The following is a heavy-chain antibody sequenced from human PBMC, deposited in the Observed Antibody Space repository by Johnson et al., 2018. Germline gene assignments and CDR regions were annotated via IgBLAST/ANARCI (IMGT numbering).Heavy chain of an antibody. CDR3: ARESHYMDV. Sequence: EVQLVESGGGLVTPGRSLRLSCVASGFTFGDDAMSWFRQVPGKGLEWVAFIRSNAYVATTDYAASVKGRFIIARDDSKSTAYPLMNSLKTEDTTVYYCARESHYMDVWGKGTTVRVSS. CDR2: IRSNAYVATT. V-gene: IGHV3-49*05. J-gene: IGHJ6*03. CDR1: GFTFGDDA.